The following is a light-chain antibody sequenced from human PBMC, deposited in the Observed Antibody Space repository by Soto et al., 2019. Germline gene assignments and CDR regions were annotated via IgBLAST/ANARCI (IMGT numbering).Light chain of an antibody. Sequence: QSVLTQPPSVSAAPGQKVTIPCSGSSSNIGNNYVSWYQQLPGTAPKLLIYDNNKRPSGIPDRFSGSKSGTSATLGITGLQTGDEADYYFGTWDSSLSAVVFGGGTKLTVL. CDR2: DNN. J-gene: IGLJ2*01. CDR3: GTWDSSLSAVV. CDR1: SSNIGNNY. V-gene: IGLV1-51*01.